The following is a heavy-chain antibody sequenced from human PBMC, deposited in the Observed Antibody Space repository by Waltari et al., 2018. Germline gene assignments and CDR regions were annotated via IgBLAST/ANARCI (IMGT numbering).Heavy chain of an antibody. CDR2: IYHSGST. V-gene: IGHV4-4*02. CDR3: ASKEVSTFGGVAPFDY. D-gene: IGHD3-16*01. Sequence: QVQLRESGPGLVKPSGTLSLTCAVSGGSISSSNWWRWVRQPPGKGLEWIGEIYHSGSTNYNPSLKSRVTISVDKSKNQFSLKLSSVTAADTAVYYCASKEVSTFGGVAPFDYWGQGTLVTVSS. CDR1: GGSISSSNW. J-gene: IGHJ4*02.